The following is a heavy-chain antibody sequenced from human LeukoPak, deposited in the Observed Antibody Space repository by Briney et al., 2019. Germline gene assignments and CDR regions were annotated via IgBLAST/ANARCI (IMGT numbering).Heavy chain of an antibody. CDR2: INHSGST. J-gene: IGHJ4*02. CDR1: GGSFSGYY. Sequence: SETLSLTCAVYGGSFSGYYWSWIRQPPGKGLEWIGEINHSGSTNYNPSLKSRVTISVDTSKNQFSLKLSSVTAADTAVYYCARGISISIFGVVPKYFDYWGQGTLVTVSS. V-gene: IGHV4-34*01. D-gene: IGHD3-3*01. CDR3: ARGISISIFGVVPKYFDY.